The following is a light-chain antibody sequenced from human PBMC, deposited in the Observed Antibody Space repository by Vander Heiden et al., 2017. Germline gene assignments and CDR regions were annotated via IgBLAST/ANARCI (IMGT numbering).Light chain of an antibody. CDR1: SSDVGRYNL. CDR3: CSYAGSSTVV. Sequence: QSALTQPASVSGSPGQSITISCTGTSSDVGRYNLVSWYQQHPGKAPKLMIYEVSKRPSGVANRFSGSKSGNTASLTISGLQAEDEAEYYCCSYAGSSTVVFGGGTKLTVL. CDR2: EVS. J-gene: IGLJ2*01. V-gene: IGLV2-23*02.